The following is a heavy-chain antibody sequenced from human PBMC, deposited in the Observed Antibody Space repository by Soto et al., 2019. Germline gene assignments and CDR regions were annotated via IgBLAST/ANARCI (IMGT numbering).Heavy chain of an antibody. Sequence: LSLTCTVSGGSISSSSYYWGWIRQPPGKGLEWIGSIYYSGSTYYNPSLKSRVTISVDTSKNQFSLKLSSVTAADTAVYYCARQGRGYYGMDVWGQGTTVTVS. CDR2: IYYSGST. CDR1: GGSISSSSYY. V-gene: IGHV4-39*01. CDR3: ARQGRGYYGMDV. D-gene: IGHD2-15*01. J-gene: IGHJ6*02.